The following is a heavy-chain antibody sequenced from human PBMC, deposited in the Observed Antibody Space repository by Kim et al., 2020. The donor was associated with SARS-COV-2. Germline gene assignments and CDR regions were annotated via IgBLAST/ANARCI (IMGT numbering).Heavy chain of an antibody. D-gene: IGHD7-27*01. Sequence: YHADSVKGRFTISRANSKNTLYLQMNSLRAEDTAVYYCARDANWGYYFDYWGQGTLVTVSS. J-gene: IGHJ4*02. CDR3: ARDANWGYYFDY. V-gene: IGHV3-30*03.